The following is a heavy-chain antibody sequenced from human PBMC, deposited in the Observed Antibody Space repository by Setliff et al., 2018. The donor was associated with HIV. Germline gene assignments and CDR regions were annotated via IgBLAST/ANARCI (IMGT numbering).Heavy chain of an antibody. Sequence: SQTLSLTCAVYGGSFSGYYWSWIRQPPGKGLEWIGEINHSGSTNYNPSLKSRVTISVDTSKNQFSLKLSSVTAADTAVYYCARDSGQSFPTAFDIWGQGTMVTVSS. D-gene: IGHD1-26*01. CDR3: ARDSGQSFPTAFDI. J-gene: IGHJ3*02. CDR1: GGSFSGYY. CDR2: INHSGST. V-gene: IGHV4-34*01.